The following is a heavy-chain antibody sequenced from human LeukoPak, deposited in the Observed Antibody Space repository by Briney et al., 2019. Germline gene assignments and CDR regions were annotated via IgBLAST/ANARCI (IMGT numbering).Heavy chain of an antibody. D-gene: IGHD2-21*02. CDR2: ISYDGSNK. J-gene: IGHJ4*02. CDR3: ASVPVVTGPPGY. V-gene: IGHV3-30*04. Sequence: GGSLRLSCAASGFTFSSYAMHWVRQAPGKGLEWVAVISYDGSNKYYADSVKGRFTISRDNSKNTLYLQMNSLRAEDTAVYYCASVPVVTGPPGYWGQGTLVTVSS. CDR1: GFTFSSYA.